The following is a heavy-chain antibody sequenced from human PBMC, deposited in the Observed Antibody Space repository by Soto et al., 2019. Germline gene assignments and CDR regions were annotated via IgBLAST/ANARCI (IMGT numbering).Heavy chain of an antibody. CDR1: ELPFTDYS. Sequence: QAQLVESGGGVVQPGRSLRLSCAASELPFTDYSMHWVRQTADKGLEWVAFISHDGRNTFYSDSVKGRFTISRDDSRNRLFLQVSGVTVEDTAIYYCAVDGVPTSAFRYYYFRFWGRGTLVTVSS. J-gene: IGHJ4*02. CDR2: ISHDGRNT. CDR3: AVDGVPTSAFRYYYFRF. V-gene: IGHV3-30*04. D-gene: IGHD3-9*01.